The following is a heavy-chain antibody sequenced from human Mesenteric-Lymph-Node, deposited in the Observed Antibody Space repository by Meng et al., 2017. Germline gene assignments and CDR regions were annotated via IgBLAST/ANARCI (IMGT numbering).Heavy chain of an antibody. Sequence: SVKVSCKASGGTFSSYAISWVRQAPGQGLEWMGGIIPIFGTANYAQKFQGRVTMTTDTSTSTAYMELRSLRSDDTAMYFCATSNHYYTSGNYYKIPSEFDYWGQGTLVTVSS. CDR2: IIPIFGTA. V-gene: IGHV1-69*05. CDR3: ATSNHYYTSGNYYKIPSEFDY. CDR1: GGTFSSYA. J-gene: IGHJ4*02. D-gene: IGHD3-10*01.